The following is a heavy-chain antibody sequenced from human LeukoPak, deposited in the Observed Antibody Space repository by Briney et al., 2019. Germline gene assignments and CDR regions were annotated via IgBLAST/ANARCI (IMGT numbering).Heavy chain of an antibody. CDR3: ARVRGAAAGFDYFDY. Sequence: GESLKISCKGSGYGFTSYWIGWVRQMPGKGLEWMGIIYPGDSDTRYSPSFQGQVTISADKSISTAYLQWSSLKASDTAMYYCARVRGAAAGFDYFDYWGQGTLVTVSS. J-gene: IGHJ4*02. CDR1: GYGFTSYW. D-gene: IGHD6-13*01. V-gene: IGHV5-51*01. CDR2: IYPGDSDT.